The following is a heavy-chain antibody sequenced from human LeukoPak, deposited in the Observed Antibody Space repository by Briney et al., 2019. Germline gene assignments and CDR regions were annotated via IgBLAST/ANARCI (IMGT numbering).Heavy chain of an antibody. D-gene: IGHD2-2*01. CDR1: GDSISSGGYC. Sequence: SETLSLTCTVSGDSISSGGYCWNWFRQHPGKGLEWIGYIYLSGSTYYNPSLKSRVTILVDTSKNQFSLRLSSVTAADTAVYYCARGSSSSLYYFDYWGQGTLVTVSS. CDR3: ARGSSSSLYYFDY. V-gene: IGHV4-31*03. J-gene: IGHJ4*02. CDR2: IYLSGST.